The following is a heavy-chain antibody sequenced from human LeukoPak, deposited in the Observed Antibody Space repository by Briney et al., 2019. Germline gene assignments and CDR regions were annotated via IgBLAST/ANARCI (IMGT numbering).Heavy chain of an antibody. CDR1: GGSFSGYY. D-gene: IGHD3-22*01. CDR2: INHSGST. J-gene: IGHJ6*03. V-gene: IGHV4-34*01. CDR3: ARDRRYYYDSSGYPRGIYMDV. Sequence: SETLSLTCAVYGGSFSGYYWSWIRQPPGKGLEGIGEINHSGSTNYNPSLKSRVTISVDTSKNQFSLKLSSVTAADTAVYYCARDRRYYYDSSGYPRGIYMDVWGKGTTVTVSS.